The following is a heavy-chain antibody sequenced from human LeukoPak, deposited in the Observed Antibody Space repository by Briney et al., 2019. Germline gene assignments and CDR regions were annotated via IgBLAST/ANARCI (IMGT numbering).Heavy chain of an antibody. V-gene: IGHV3-7*01. CDR3: KSGGAAPGSFDY. Sequence: GGSLRLSCAASGFTFSSYWMSWIRQAPGKGLEWMAKIKYDGNKKYYVDSVKRRFTISSTNGKNSLYLQLNSLRVEDTAVYYCKSGGAAPGSFDYWGQGTLVTVSP. CDR1: GFTFSSYW. CDR2: IKYDGNKK. D-gene: IGHD1-1*01. J-gene: IGHJ4*02.